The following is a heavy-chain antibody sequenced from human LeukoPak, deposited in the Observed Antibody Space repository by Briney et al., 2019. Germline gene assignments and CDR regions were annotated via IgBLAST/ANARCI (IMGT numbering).Heavy chain of an antibody. Sequence: SETLSLTCAVYGGSFSGYYWSWIRQPPGKGLEWIGEINHSGSTNYNPSLKGRVTISVDTSKNQFSLKLSSVTAADTAVYYCARGRRGYGSGSYYKSYNWFDPWGQGTLVTVSS. V-gene: IGHV4-34*01. D-gene: IGHD3-10*01. CDR2: INHSGST. J-gene: IGHJ5*02. CDR3: ARGRRGYGSGSYYKSYNWFDP. CDR1: GGSFSGYY.